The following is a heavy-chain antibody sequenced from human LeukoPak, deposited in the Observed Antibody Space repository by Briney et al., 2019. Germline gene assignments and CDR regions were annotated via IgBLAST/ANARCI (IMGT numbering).Heavy chain of an antibody. J-gene: IGHJ4*02. CDR1: GFTFSSYE. Sequence: GGSLRLSCAASGFTFSSYEMNWVRQAPGKGLEWVSYISSSGSTIYYADSVKGRFTISRDNAKNSLYLQMNSLRAEDTAVYYCAKAWGTAMVFDYWGQGTLVTVSS. D-gene: IGHD5-18*01. CDR3: AKAWGTAMVFDY. V-gene: IGHV3-48*03. CDR2: ISSSGSTI.